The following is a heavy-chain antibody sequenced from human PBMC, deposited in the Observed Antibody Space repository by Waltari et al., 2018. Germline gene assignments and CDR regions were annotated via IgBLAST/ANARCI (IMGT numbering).Heavy chain of an antibody. CDR2: IYYSGDT. J-gene: IGHJ4*02. D-gene: IGHD5-12*01. CDR1: GGSISNHY. Sequence: QVQLQESGPGLVKTSETLSLTCTVSGGSISNHYWSWIRQPPGKGLEYIGYIYYSGDTKYNPSLKSRVTISVDTSKNQFSLKVTSVTAADTAVYYCVREVNSGYQRGFDYWGQGALVTVSS. CDR3: VREVNSGYQRGFDY. V-gene: IGHV4-59*11.